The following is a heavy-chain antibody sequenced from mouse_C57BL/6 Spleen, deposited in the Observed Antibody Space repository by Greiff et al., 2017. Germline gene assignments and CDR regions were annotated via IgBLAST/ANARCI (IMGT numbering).Heavy chain of an antibody. CDR1: GYAFSSSW. CDR2: IYPGDGDT. CDR3: ARGHSARFDY. D-gene: IGHD2-12*01. J-gene: IGHJ2*01. Sequence: VQLQQSGPELVKPGASVKISCKASGYAFSSSWMNWVKQRPGKGLEWIGRIYPGDGDTNYNGKFKGKATLTADKSSSTAYMQLSSLTSEDSAVYFCARGHSARFDYWGQGTTLTVSS. V-gene: IGHV1-82*01.